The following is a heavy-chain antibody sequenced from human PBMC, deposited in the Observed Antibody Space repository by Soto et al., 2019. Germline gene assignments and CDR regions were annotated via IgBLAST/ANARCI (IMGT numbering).Heavy chain of an antibody. CDR2: IYWDDDK. CDR1: GFSLSSTRMA. D-gene: IGHD2-15*01. CDR3: GTIVVACLGYFFDY. V-gene: IGHV2-5*02. J-gene: IGHJ4*02. Sequence: QITLKESGPTLVKPTQTLTLTCTFSGFSLSSTRMAVGWIRQPPGKALEWLALIYWDDDKRYSPFLKSRLTINKETSKNQVVLNMSNLEPVDTGRYYRGTIVVACLGYFFDYWGQGTLVTVSS.